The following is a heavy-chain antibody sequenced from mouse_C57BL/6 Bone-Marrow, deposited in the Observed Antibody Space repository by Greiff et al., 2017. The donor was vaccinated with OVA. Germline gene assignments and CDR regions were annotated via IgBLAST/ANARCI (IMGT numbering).Heavy chain of an antibody. CDR3: ARSLITTVVAPFDY. D-gene: IGHD1-1*01. Sequence: EVQRVESGPELVKPGASVKIPCKASGYTFTDYNMDWVKQSHGKSLEWIGDINPNNGGTIYNQKFKGKATLTVDKSSSTAYMELRSLTSEDTAVYYCARSLITTVVAPFDYWGQGTTLTVSS. CDR1: GYTFTDYN. CDR2: INPNNGGT. V-gene: IGHV1-18*01. J-gene: IGHJ2*01.